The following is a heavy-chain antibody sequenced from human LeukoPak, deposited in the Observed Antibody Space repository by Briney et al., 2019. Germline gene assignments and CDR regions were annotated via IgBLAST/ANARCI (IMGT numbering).Heavy chain of an antibody. J-gene: IGHJ6*03. CDR1: GFTFTDYY. CDR3: ARVSVDYYYYMDV. Sequence: PGGSLRLSCAASGFTFTDYYMSWVRQAPGKGLEWVSVIYSGGSTYYADSVKGRFTISGDNSKNTLYLQMNSLRAEDTAVYYCARVSVDYYYYMDVWGKGTTVTVSS. V-gene: IGHV3-53*01. D-gene: IGHD2-21*01. CDR2: IYSGGST.